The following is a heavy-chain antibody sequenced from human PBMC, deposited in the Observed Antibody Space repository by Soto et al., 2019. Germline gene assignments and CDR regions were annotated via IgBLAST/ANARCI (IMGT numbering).Heavy chain of an antibody. CDR2: IRSKAYGGTT. Sequence: PGGSLRLSCTASGFTFGDYAMSWVRQAPGKGLEWVGFIRSKAYGGTTEYAASVKGRFTISRDDSKSIAYLQMNSLKTEDTAVYYCTRDHKPPFYYDFWSGYHQSRFDYWGQGTLVTVSS. J-gene: IGHJ4*02. V-gene: IGHV3-49*04. CDR1: GFTFGDYA. CDR3: TRDHKPPFYYDFWSGYHQSRFDY. D-gene: IGHD3-3*01.